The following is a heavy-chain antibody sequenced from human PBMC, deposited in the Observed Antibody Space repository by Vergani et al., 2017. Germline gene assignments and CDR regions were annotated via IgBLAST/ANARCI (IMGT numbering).Heavy chain of an antibody. V-gene: IGHV1-2*02. CDR1: GYTFTGYY. D-gene: IGHD3-16*01. CDR2: INPNSGGT. CDR3: ARVFRVIGLGRAFDY. Sequence: QVQLVQSGAEVKKPGASVKVSCKASGYTFTGYYMHWVRQAPGQGLEWMGWINPNSGGTNYAQKFQGRVTMTRDTSLSTAYMELSRLRSDDTAVYYCARVFRVIGLGRAFDYWGQGTLVTVSS. J-gene: IGHJ4*02.